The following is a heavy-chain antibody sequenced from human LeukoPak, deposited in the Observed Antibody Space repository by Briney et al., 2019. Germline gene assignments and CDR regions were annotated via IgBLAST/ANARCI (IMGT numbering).Heavy chain of an antibody. Sequence: GRSLRLSCAASGFTFSSYAMHWVRQAPGKGLEWVAVISYDGSNKYYADSVKGRFTISRDNSKNTLYLQMNSLRAEDTAVYYCARAIKNVDTAMDYYWGQGTLVTVSS. CDR3: ARAIKNVDTAMDYY. CDR1: GFTFSSYA. CDR2: ISYDGSNK. J-gene: IGHJ4*02. V-gene: IGHV3-30-3*01. D-gene: IGHD5-18*01.